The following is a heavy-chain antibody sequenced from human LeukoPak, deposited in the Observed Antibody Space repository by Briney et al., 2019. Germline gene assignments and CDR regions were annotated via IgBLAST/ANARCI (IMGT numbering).Heavy chain of an antibody. CDR1: GGTFSSYA. D-gene: IGHD2-2*01. Sequence: SVKVSCKASGGTFSSYAISWVRQAPGQGLEWMGRIIPILGIANYAQKFQGRVTITADKSTSTVYMELSSLRSEDTAVYYCASLSTSLMGYWGQGTLVTVSS. CDR3: ASLSTSLMGY. V-gene: IGHV1-69*04. J-gene: IGHJ4*02. CDR2: IIPILGIA.